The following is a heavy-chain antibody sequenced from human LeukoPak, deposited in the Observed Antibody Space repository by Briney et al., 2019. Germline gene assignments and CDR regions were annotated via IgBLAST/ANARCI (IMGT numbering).Heavy chain of an antibody. CDR3: AKSPAYCIGTSCYTVHGMDV. CDR1: GFTFSSYA. Sequence: GGSLRLSCAASGFTFSSYAMSWVRQAPGKGLEWVSAISGSGGSTYYADSVKGRFTISRDNSKNTLYLQMNSLRAEDTAVYYCAKSPAYCIGTSCYTVHGMDVWGQGTLVTVSS. J-gene: IGHJ6*02. D-gene: IGHD2-2*02. V-gene: IGHV3-23*01. CDR2: ISGSGGST.